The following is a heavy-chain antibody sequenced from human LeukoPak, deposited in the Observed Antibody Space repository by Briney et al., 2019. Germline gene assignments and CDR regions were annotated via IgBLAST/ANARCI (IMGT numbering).Heavy chain of an antibody. CDR2: IYYSGST. J-gene: IGHJ3*02. CDR3: ARPGVAAADYAFDT. V-gene: IGHV4-61*08. CDR1: GGSISSGGYS. Sequence: SETLSLTCAVSGGSISSGGYSWSWIRQPPGKGLEWIGYIYYSGSTSYNPSLKSRVTISVDTSKNQFSLKLSSVTAADTAVYYCARPGVAAADYAFDTWGQGTMVTVSS. D-gene: IGHD6-13*01.